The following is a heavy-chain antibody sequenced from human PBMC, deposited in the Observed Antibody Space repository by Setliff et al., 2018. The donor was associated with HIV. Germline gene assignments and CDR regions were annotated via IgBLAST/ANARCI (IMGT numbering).Heavy chain of an antibody. CDR2: IYPGDSDI. CDR3: ARRASVTNSDDY. D-gene: IGHD1-1*01. Sequence: ESLKISCEGSGYKFTSYWIAWVRQMPGKGLECMGIIYPGDSDIRYSPSFQGQVTISADKSISTAYLQWSSLKASDTAIYYCARRASVTNSDDYWGQGTLVTVSS. J-gene: IGHJ4*02. V-gene: IGHV5-51*01. CDR1: GYKFTSYW.